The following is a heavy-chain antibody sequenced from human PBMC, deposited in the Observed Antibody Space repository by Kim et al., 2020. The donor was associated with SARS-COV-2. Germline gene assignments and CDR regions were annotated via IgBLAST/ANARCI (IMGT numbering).Heavy chain of an antibody. D-gene: IGHD3-16*01. CDR3: VKNYGDY. CDR2: EDGSKI. V-gene: IGHV3-7*01. Sequence: EDGSKIYYVDPVKGRFTISRDNAKNSLYLQMSGLRDEDTALYYCVKNYGDYWGQGTLVTVSS. J-gene: IGHJ4*02.